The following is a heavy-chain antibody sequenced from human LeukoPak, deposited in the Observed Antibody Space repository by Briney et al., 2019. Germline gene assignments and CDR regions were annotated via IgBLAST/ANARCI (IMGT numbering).Heavy chain of an antibody. V-gene: IGHV3-33*01. J-gene: IGHJ6*04. D-gene: IGHD2-15*01. CDR3: ARDRGYCSGGSCYRPAGDGMDV. CDR2: IWYDGSNK. CDR1: GFTFSSYG. Sequence: GGSLRLSCAASGFTFSSYGMHWVRQAPGKGLEWVAVIWYDGSNKYYTDSVKGRFTISRANSKTTLYLQMKSLRAEDTAVYYCARDRGYCSGGSCYRPAGDGMDVWGKGTTVTVSS.